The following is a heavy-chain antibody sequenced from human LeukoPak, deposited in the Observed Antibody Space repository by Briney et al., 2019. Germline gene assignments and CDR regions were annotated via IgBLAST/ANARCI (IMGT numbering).Heavy chain of an antibody. CDR1: GFTFDEYA. CDR3: AKDRGGGSQLGDAFDV. V-gene: IGHV3-9*01. Sequence: QPGRSLRLSCAASGFTFDEYAMHWVRQAPGKGLEWVSGFSYSSATIGYVDSVKGRFIISRDNAKNSLYLQMNSLRAEDTALYFCAKDRGGGSQLGDAFDVWGQGTMVSVSS. D-gene: IGHD2-15*01. CDR2: FSYSSATI. J-gene: IGHJ3*01.